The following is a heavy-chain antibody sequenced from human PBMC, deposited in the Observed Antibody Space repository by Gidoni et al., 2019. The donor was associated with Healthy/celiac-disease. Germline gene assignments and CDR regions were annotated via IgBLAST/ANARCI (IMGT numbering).Heavy chain of an antibody. J-gene: IGHJ6*02. CDR1: GFTFSGSA. Sequence: EVQLVESGGGLVQPGGSLKLSCAASGFTFSGSAMPWVRQASGKGLEWVGRIRSKANSYATAYAASVKGRFTISRDDSKNTAYLQMNSLKTEDTAVYYCTRTYSSGSLTWYYGMDVWGQGTTVTVSS. V-gene: IGHV3-73*02. CDR3: TRTYSSGSLTWYYGMDV. D-gene: IGHD6-19*01. CDR2: IRSKANSYAT.